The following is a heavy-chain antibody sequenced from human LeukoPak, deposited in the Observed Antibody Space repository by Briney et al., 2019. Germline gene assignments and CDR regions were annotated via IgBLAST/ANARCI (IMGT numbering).Heavy chain of an antibody. J-gene: IGHJ5*02. CDR1: GGSISSYY. Sequence: SETLSLTCTVSGGSISSYYWSWIRQPPGKGLEWIGSIYYSGSTYYNPSLKSRVTISVDTSKNQFSLKLSSVTAADTAVYYCARRGIAAAGSWFDPWGQGTLVTVSS. CDR2: IYYSGST. CDR3: ARRGIAAAGSWFDP. D-gene: IGHD6-13*01. V-gene: IGHV4-59*05.